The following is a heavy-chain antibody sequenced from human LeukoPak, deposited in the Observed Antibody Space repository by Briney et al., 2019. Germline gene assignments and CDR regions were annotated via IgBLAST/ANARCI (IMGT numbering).Heavy chain of an antibody. CDR3: ARDEYNNYGSGGWFDP. CDR1: GFIFTHHA. J-gene: IGHJ5*02. V-gene: IGHV3-30*01. CDR2: TSYDGKNI. Sequence: GGSLRLSCAASGFIFTHHAIHWVRQGPGKGLEWVGVTSYDGKNIHYSASAKGRFTIFRDNSKNTVYLQVNNVRPEDTAIYFCARDEYNNYGSGGWFDPWGLGTLVTVSS. D-gene: IGHD3-10*01.